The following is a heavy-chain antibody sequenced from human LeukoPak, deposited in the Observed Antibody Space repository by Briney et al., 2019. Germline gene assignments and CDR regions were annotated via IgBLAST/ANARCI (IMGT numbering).Heavy chain of an antibody. CDR3: ARGVWYYSNPYFDY. V-gene: IGHV3-53*01. D-gene: IGHD4-11*01. Sequence: GGSLRLSCAASGFTVSSNYMSWVRQAPGKGLEWASVIYSGGSTYYANSVKGRFTISRDNAKNSLSLQMNSLRAEDTAVYYCARGVWYYSNPYFDYWGQGTLVTVSS. J-gene: IGHJ4*02. CDR2: IYSGGST. CDR1: GFTVSSNY.